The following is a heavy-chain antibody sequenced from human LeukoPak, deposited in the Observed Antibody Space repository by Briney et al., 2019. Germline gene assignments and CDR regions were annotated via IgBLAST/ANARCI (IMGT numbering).Heavy chain of an antibody. V-gene: IGHV4-39*07. CDR2: IYYSGST. Sequence: SETLSLTCTVSGGPISSSSYFWGWIRQPPGEGLEWIGSIYYSGSTYYNPSLKSRVTISVDTSKNQFSLNLTPVTAADTAVYFRARDLGMATADWGQGTLVTVSS. J-gene: IGHJ4*02. CDR3: ARDLGMATAD. CDR1: GGPISSSSYF. D-gene: IGHD5-24*01.